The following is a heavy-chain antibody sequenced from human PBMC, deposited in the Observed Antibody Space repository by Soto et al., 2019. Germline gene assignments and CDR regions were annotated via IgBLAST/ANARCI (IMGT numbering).Heavy chain of an antibody. CDR2: INHSGST. CDR3: ASVGFRRFDY. Sequence: QVQLQQWGAGLLKPSETLSLTCAVYGGSFSGYYWSWIRQPPGKGLEWIGEINHSGSTNYNPSLKSRVTISVDTSKNQFSLKLSSVTAADTAVYDCASVGFRRFDYWGQRTLVTVSS. V-gene: IGHV4-34*01. CDR1: GGSFSGYY. D-gene: IGHD3-10*01. J-gene: IGHJ4*02.